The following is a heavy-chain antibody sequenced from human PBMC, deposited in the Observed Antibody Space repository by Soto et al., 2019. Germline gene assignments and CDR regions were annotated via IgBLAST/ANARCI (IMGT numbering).Heavy chain of an antibody. J-gene: IGHJ6*03. Sequence: GKGLERVAVISYEGSNKYCADSVKSGFTISRDNSKNTLYRQMNSLRAEDTAVYDGAKEAPGDQYYAYMYVWSVGTTVTGS. CDR2: ISYEGSNK. D-gene: IGHD7-27*01. CDR3: AKEAPGDQYYAYMYV. V-gene: IGHV3-30*18.